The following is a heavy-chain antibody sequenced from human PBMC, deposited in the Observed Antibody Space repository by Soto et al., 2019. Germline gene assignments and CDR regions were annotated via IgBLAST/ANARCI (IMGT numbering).Heavy chain of an antibody. D-gene: IGHD3-9*01. CDR1: GGSISSYY. V-gene: IGHV4-59*01. J-gene: IGHJ6*03. CDR2: IYYSGST. Sequence: PSETLSLTCTVSGGSISSYYWSWIRQPPGKGLEWIGYIYYSGSTNYNPSLKSRVTISVDTSKNQFSLKLSSVTAADTAVYYCARLAGGNYDILTGYFGYYYYYYMDVWGKGTTVTVSS. CDR3: ARLAGGNYDILTGYFGYYYYYYMDV.